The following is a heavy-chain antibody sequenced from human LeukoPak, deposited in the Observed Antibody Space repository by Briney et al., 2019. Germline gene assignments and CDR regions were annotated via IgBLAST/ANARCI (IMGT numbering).Heavy chain of an antibody. Sequence: GGSLRLSCAASGFTFSSYAMHWVRQAPGKGLEWVAVISYDGSNKYYADSVKGRFTISRDNSKNTLYLQMNSLRAEDTAVYYCARGRDDYSNYGNYFDYWGQGTLVTVSS. CDR1: GFTFSSYA. J-gene: IGHJ4*02. V-gene: IGHV3-30-3*01. CDR2: ISYDGSNK. CDR3: ARGRDDYSNYGNYFDY. D-gene: IGHD4-11*01.